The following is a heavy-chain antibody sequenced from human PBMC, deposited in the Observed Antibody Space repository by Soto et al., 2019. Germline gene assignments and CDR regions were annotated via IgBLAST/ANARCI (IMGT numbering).Heavy chain of an antibody. CDR3: ARDRCSSTSCYLGGGYGMDV. J-gene: IGHJ6*02. D-gene: IGHD2-2*01. CDR2: ISAYNGNT. V-gene: IGHV1-18*04. Sequence: ASVKVSCKASGYTFTSYGISWVRQAPGQGLELMGRISAYNGNTNYAQKLQGRVTMTTDTSTSTAYMELRSLRSDDTAVYYCARDRCSSTSCYLGGGYGMDVWGQGTTVTVSS. CDR1: GYTFTSYG.